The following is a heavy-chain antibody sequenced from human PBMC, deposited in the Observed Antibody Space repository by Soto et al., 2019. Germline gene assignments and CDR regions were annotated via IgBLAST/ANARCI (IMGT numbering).Heavy chain of an antibody. D-gene: IGHD6-13*01. V-gene: IGHV3-53*01. CDR3: ARDRIAAN. CDR2: IYSGGST. CDR1: GFTVSSNY. Sequence: GGSLRLGCPASGFTVSSNYMSWVRQAPGKGLEWVSVIYSGGSTYYADSVKGRFTISRDNSKNTLYLQMNSLRAEDTAVYYCARDRIAANWGQGTLVTVSS. J-gene: IGHJ4*02.